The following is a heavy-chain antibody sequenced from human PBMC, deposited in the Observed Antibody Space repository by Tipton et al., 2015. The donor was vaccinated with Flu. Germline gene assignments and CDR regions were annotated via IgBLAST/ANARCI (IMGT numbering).Heavy chain of an antibody. CDR1: GFTLSAYA. V-gene: IGHV3-48*02. CDR2: ISSGGSNK. Sequence: SLRLSCAASGFTLSAYAMNWVRRAPGKGLEWVSHISSGGSNKYYADSVKGRCYVSRDNSKNSLYLQMDSLRDEDTAVYYCARDRGEFDYWGPGTLVTVSS. J-gene: IGHJ4*02. CDR3: ARDRGEFDY. D-gene: IGHD3-10*01.